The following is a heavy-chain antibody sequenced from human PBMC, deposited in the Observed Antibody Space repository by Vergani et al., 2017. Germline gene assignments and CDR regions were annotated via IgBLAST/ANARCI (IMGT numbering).Heavy chain of an antibody. J-gene: IGHJ6*03. V-gene: IGHV3-64*04. Sequence: QVQLVQSGGGLVKPGGSLRLSCAASGFTFSSYSMNWVRQAPGKGLEYVSAISSNGGSTYYADSVKGRFTISRDNSKNTLYLQMNSLRAEDTAVYYCARDRANWGSYYYYYYMDVWGKGTTVTVSS. CDR2: ISSNGGST. CDR3: ARDRANWGSYYYYYYMDV. CDR1: GFTFSSYS. D-gene: IGHD7-27*01.